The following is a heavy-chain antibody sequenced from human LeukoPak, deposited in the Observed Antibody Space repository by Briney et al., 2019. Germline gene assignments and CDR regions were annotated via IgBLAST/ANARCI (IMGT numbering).Heavy chain of an antibody. D-gene: IGHD3-16*02. Sequence: GGSLRLSCAASGFTFSSYAMHWVRQAPGKGLEWVSGVNGNGGSTSYADSVKGRFTISRDNSKNTVYLQMNSLRVEDTAVYYCAKPLYGGCDYWGQGTVVTVSS. V-gene: IGHV3-23*01. CDR3: AKPLYGGCDY. CDR2: VNGNGGST. J-gene: IGHJ4*02. CDR1: GFTFSSYA.